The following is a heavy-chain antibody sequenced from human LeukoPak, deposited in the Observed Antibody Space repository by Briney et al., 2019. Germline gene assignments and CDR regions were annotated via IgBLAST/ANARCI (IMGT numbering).Heavy chain of an antibody. CDR1: GSSISSSSYS. CDR2: IYYSGST. CDR3: ASTPGRWFGEYPSYGDAFDI. J-gene: IGHJ3*02. Sequence: SETLSLTCTVSGSSISSSSYSWGWIRQPPGKGLEWIGSIYYSGSTNYNPSLKSRVTISVDTSKNQFSLKLSSVTAADTAVYYCASTPGRWFGEYPSYGDAFDIWGQGTMVTVSS. D-gene: IGHD3-10*01. V-gene: IGHV4-39*07.